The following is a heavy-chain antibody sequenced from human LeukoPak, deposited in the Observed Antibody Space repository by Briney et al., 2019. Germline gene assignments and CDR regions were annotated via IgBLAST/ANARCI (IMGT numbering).Heavy chain of an antibody. V-gene: IGHV4-39*01. Sequence: PSETLSLTCAGSGGSSSRRDYYWAWIRLPPGRGLAWIGTICYSGNTYYSPSLKSRVTISVDASKNQFSLKLSSVTAADTAIYYCARLLSIADAFDIWGQGTMVTVSS. J-gene: IGHJ3*02. CDR3: ARLLSIADAFDI. D-gene: IGHD2/OR15-2a*01. CDR1: GGSSSRRDYY. CDR2: ICYSGNT.